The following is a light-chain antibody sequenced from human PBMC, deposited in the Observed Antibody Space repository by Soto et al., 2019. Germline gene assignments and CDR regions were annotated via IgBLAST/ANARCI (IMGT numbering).Light chain of an antibody. CDR3: QQYNSYSPVT. Sequence: DIQMTQSPSSLSASVGDGVTITCRASEDIRSDLGWYQQRPGRAPKRLIYATFTLESGVPSRFSGSGSGTEFTLTISSLQPDDFATYYCQQYNSYSPVTFGQGTKVDIK. CDR1: EDIRSD. J-gene: IGKJ1*01. CDR2: ATF. V-gene: IGKV1-17*01.